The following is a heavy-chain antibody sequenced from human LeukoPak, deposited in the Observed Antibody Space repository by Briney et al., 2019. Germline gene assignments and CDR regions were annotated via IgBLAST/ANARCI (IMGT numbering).Heavy chain of an antibody. Sequence: ASVKVSCKASGYTFNRYALNWVRQAPGQGLEWMGWINTNTGTPTYAQDFTGRFVFSLDTSVSTTHLQISSLKAEDTAVYYCARDRNPLLWFGEHYYYGMDVWGQGTTVTVSS. CDR3: ARDRNPLLWFGEHYYYGMDV. CDR1: GYTFNRYA. CDR2: INTNTGTP. J-gene: IGHJ6*02. D-gene: IGHD3-10*01. V-gene: IGHV7-4-1*02.